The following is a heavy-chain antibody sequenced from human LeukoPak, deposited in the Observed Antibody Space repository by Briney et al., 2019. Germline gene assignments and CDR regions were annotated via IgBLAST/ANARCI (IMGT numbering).Heavy chain of an antibody. J-gene: IGHJ6*02. D-gene: IGHD3-10*01. CDR1: GFTFHDYY. CDR2: ISGDSGTT. V-gene: IGHV3-69-1*01. Sequence: GGSLRLSCAASGFTFHDYYMHWVRQAPGKGLEWVSFISGDSGTTYYADSVKGRFTISRDNAKNSLYLQMNSLRAEDTAVYYCARDRAQYYYGSGSYRPYYYYGMDVWGQGTTVTVSS. CDR3: ARDRAQYYYGSGSYRPYYYYGMDV.